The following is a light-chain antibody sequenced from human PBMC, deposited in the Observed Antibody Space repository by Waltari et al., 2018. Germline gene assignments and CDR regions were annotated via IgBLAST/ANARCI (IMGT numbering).Light chain of an antibody. V-gene: IGLV4-69*01. J-gene: IGLJ3*02. CDR3: QTGGHGTWV. Sequence: LVLTQSPSASASLGASVKLTCTLSSGSSSNVIAWLQQQPGKGPRYLMKVNSDGSHRKGDDIPDRFSASNSRTECYLTISSLQSEDEADYYCQTGGHGTWVFGGGTKLTVL. CDR1: SGSSSNV. CDR2: VNSDGSH.